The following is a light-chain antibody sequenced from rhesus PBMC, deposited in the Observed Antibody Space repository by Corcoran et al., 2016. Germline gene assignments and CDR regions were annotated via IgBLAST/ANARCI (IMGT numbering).Light chain of an antibody. CDR1: QSLLDSEDGNTY. V-gene: IGKV2-104*02. CDR2: EVS. CDR3: MQSLEFPFT. J-gene: IGKJ3*01. Sequence: DIVMTQTPLSLSVTPGEPASISCRSSQSLLDSEDGNTYLDWYLQKSGQSPQHLISEVSNRASGVPDRFRGSGSDTDFTLKISRVEAEDVGVYYCMQSLEFPFTFGPGTKLDIK.